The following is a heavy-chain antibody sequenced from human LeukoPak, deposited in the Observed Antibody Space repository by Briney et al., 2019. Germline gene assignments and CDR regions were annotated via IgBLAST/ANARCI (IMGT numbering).Heavy chain of an antibody. D-gene: IGHD3-22*01. CDR2: ISSSGSPI. J-gene: IGHJ4*02. Sequence: GGSPRLSCAASGFTFSSYEMNWVRQAPGKGLEWISYISSSGSPIYYADSVKGRFTISRDNAKKSLYMQMNSLRAEDTAVYYCARVTWDISGYLSPDYWGQGTLVTVSS. CDR3: ARVTWDISGYLSPDY. V-gene: IGHV3-48*03. CDR1: GFTFSSYE.